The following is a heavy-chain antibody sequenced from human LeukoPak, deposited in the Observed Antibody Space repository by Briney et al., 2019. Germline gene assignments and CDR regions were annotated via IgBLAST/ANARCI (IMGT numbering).Heavy chain of an antibody. CDR3: ARVEYYSSGPIETYYFDY. Sequence: GGSLRLSCAASRFTFSSYAMSWVRQAPGKGLEWVSAISGSGGSTYYADSVKGRFTISRDNSKNTLYLQLNSLRAEDTAVYYCARVEYYSSGPIETYYFDYWGQGTLVTVSS. CDR2: ISGSGGST. CDR1: RFTFSSYA. J-gene: IGHJ4*02. V-gene: IGHV3-23*01. D-gene: IGHD6-19*01.